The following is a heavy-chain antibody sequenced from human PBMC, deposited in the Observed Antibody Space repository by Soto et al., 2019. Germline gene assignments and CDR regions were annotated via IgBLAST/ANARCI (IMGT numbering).Heavy chain of an antibody. CDR3: VKDESINWYSGHFRH. J-gene: IGHJ1*01. CDR1: GSTFDDYA. D-gene: IGHD6-13*01. Sequence: PGGSLRLSCAASGSTFDDYAMHWVRQVPGKGLEWVSGINWNSGSIGYGDSVKGRFAISRDNAKNSLHLQMNSLSAEDTAFYYCVKDESINWYSGHFRHWGQGTLVPV. V-gene: IGHV3-9*01. CDR2: INWNSGSI.